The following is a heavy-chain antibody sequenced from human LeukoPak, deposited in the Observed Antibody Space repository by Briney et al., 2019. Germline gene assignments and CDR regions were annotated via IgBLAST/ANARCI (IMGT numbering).Heavy chain of an antibody. CDR1: GFTFSSYW. D-gene: IGHD6-13*01. CDR3: ARAEGRYSSSPFDY. CDR2: INSDGSST. Sequence: PGGSLRLSCAASGFTFSSYWMHWVRQAPGKGLVGVSRINSDGSSTSYADSVKGRFTISRDNAKNTLYLQMNSLRAEDTAVYYCARAEGRYSSSPFDYWGQGTLVTVSS. V-gene: IGHV3-74*01. J-gene: IGHJ4*02.